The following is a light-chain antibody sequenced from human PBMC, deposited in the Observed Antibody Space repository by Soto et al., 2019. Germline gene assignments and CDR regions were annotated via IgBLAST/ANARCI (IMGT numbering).Light chain of an antibody. CDR1: SSNIENNY. CDR2: DNN. CDR3: APWDSSLNAEV. Sequence: QSVLTQPPSVSAAPGQRVTISCSGSSSNIENNYVSWYQQLPGTAPRLLISDNNYRPSGIPDRFSGSKSGTSATLGITGLQTGDEADYYCAPWDSSLNAEVFGGGTKLTVL. J-gene: IGLJ3*02. V-gene: IGLV1-51*01.